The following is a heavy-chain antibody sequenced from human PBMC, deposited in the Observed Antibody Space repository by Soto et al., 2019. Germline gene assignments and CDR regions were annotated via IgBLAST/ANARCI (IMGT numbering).Heavy chain of an antibody. Sequence: QVQLEQWGAGLLKPSETLSLTCAVYGGSFSGYYWSWIRQPPVKGLEWIGEINHSGGTNYNPSLKSRVTISVDTSKNQFSLKLSSVTAADTAVFYCARLRWEQPWGFDYWGQGTLVTVSS. D-gene: IGHD1-26*01. CDR1: GGSFSGYY. V-gene: IGHV4-34*02. CDR2: INHSGGT. CDR3: ARLRWEQPWGFDY. J-gene: IGHJ4*02.